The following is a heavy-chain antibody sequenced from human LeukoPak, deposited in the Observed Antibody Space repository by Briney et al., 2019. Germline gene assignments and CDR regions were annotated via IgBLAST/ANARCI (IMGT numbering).Heavy chain of an antibody. D-gene: IGHD6-13*01. CDR3: ARDLDSSSSLDY. CDR2: INPNSGGT. V-gene: IGHV1-2*02. Sequence: ASVKVSCKASGYTFTGYYMHWVRQAPGQGLEWMGWINPNSGGTNYAQKFQGRVTMTRDTSISTAYMELSRLRSDDTAEYYCARDLDSSSSLDYWGQGTLVTVSS. CDR1: GYTFTGYY. J-gene: IGHJ4*02.